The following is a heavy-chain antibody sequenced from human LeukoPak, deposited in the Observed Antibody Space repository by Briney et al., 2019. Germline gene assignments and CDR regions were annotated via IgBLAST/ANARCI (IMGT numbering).Heavy chain of an antibody. CDR1: GFTFSSYW. D-gene: IGHD6-19*01. Sequence: GGSLRLSCAASGFTFSSYWMNWVRQAPGKGLEWVVNIKKDGSDKNYLGSVKGRFTISRDNAKNSLYVQMNSLRVEDTAVYYCVAGSGWRFDYWGQGTLVTVSS. V-gene: IGHV3-7*01. CDR3: VAGSGWRFDY. J-gene: IGHJ4*02. CDR2: IKKDGSDK.